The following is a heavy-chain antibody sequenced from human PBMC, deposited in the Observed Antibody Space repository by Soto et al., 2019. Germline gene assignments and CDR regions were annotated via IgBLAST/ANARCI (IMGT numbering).Heavy chain of an antibody. V-gene: IGHV1-69*12. CDR3: ARDAKARTTGYYGMDV. Sequence: QVQLVQSGAEVKKPGSSVKVSCKASGGTFSSYAISWVRQAPGQGLEWMGGIIPIFGTENYAQKFQGRVTITADESTSTAYMELSSLRSEDTAVYYCARDAKARTTGYYGMDVWGQGTTVTVSS. CDR1: GGTFSSYA. D-gene: IGHD1-7*01. J-gene: IGHJ6*02. CDR2: IIPIFGTE.